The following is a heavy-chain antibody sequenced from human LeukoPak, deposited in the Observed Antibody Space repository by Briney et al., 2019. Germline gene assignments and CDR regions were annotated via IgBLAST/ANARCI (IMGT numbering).Heavy chain of an antibody. D-gene: IGHD3-3*01. J-gene: IGHJ5*02. CDR1: GYTFTSYY. CDR2: INPSGGST. CDR3: ARASRQRGGDFWSGSIPYNWFDP. V-gene: IGHV1-46*01. Sequence: GASVKVSCKASGYTFTSYYMHWVRQAPGQGLEWMGIINPSGGSTSYAQKFQGRVTMTRDTSTSTVYMELSSLRSEDTAVYYCARASRQRGGDFWSGSIPYNWFDPWGQGTLVTVSS.